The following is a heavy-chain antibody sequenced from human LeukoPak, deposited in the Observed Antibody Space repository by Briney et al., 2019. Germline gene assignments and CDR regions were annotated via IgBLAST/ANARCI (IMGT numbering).Heavy chain of an antibody. CDR3: AKDQDIQLPYYYYGMDV. Sequence: QPGGSLRLSCAASGFTFSSYAMSWVRQAPGKGLEWVSAISGSGGSTYYADSVKGRFTISRDNSKNTLYLQMNSLRAEDTAVYYCAKDQDIQLPYYYYGMDVWGQGTTVTVSS. V-gene: IGHV3-23*01. CDR2: ISGSGGST. CDR1: GFTFSSYA. J-gene: IGHJ6*02. D-gene: IGHD5-18*01.